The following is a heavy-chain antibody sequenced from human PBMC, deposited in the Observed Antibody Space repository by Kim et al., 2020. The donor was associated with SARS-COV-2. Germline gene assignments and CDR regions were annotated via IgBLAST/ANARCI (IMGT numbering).Heavy chain of an antibody. J-gene: IGHJ4*02. CDR3: ASPLAGWFGEAVDY. D-gene: IGHD3-10*01. CDR2: IYYSGST. V-gene: IGHV4-39*01. Sequence: SETLSLTCTVSGGSISSSSYYWGWIRQPPGKGLEWIGSIYYSGSTYYNPSLKSRVTISVDTSKNQFSLKLSSVTAADTAVYYCASPLAGWFGEAVDYWGQGTLVTVSS. CDR1: GGSISSSSYY.